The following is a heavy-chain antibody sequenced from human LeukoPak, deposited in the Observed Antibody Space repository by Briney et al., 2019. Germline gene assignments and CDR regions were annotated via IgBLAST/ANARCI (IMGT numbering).Heavy chain of an antibody. Sequence: SETLSLTCTVSGGSISSGGYYWSWIRQHPGKGLEWIGYIYYSGSTYYSPSLKSRVTISVDTSKNQFSLKLSSVTAADTAVYYCARGKHTIFGVVIPNFDYWGQGTLVTVSS. D-gene: IGHD3-3*01. CDR1: GGSISSGGYY. V-gene: IGHV4-31*03. CDR3: ARGKHTIFGVVIPNFDY. J-gene: IGHJ4*02. CDR2: IYYSGST.